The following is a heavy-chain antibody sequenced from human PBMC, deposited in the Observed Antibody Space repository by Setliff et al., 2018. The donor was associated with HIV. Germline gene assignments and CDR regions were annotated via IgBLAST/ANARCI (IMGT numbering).Heavy chain of an antibody. V-gene: IGHV3-23*01. CDR2: ISGSGANT. CDR3: AKFFGGYGDYMGFDY. CDR1: GFTFSDYY. D-gene: IGHD4-17*01. Sequence: GESLKISCAASGFTFSDYYMSWVRQAPGKGLEWVSAISGSGANTYYADSVKGRFTISRDNSKNTLYLQMNSLRAEDTAVYYCAKFFGGYGDYMGFDYWGQGTLVTVSS. J-gene: IGHJ4*02.